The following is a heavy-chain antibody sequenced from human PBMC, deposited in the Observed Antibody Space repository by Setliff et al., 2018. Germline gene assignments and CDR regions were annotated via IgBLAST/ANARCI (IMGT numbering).Heavy chain of an antibody. J-gene: IGHJ3*01. CDR2: IKSTIDGGAI. CDR3: ARYSKLPHAFDV. D-gene: IGHD2-15*01. CDR1: GVTFTKAR. V-gene: IGHV3-15*01. Sequence: GGSLRLSCAASGVTFTKARMSLVRRAPGKGLEWVGRIKSTIDGGAIDYAAPVKGRFTISRDDSKNTLYLQMNSLKTEDTAIYYCARYSKLPHAFDVWGQGTMVTVSS.